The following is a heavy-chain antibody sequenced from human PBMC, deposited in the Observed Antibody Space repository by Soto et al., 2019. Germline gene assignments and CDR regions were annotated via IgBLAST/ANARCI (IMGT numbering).Heavy chain of an antibody. D-gene: IGHD5-12*01. J-gene: IGHJ5*02. V-gene: IGHV3-23*01. CDR2: ISNTGGST. CDR1: GFPFSGYA. Sequence: EVQLLQSGGDWVQPGGSLRLSCAASGFPFSGYAMSWVRQAPGKGLEWVSGISNTGGSTFYADSVKGRFTISRDNSENKLYLQVNSLKAEDTAVYFCAKDQAGGWISHGYDHWGQGSRVAVSA. CDR3: AKDQAGGWISHGYDH.